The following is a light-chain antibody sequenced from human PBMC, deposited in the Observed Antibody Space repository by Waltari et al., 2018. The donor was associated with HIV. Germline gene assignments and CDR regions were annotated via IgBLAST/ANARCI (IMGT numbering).Light chain of an antibody. J-gene: IGLJ3*02. CDR1: TRALDKYKD. V-gene: IGLV2-14*01. CDR3: GSYISSASPE. Sequence: QSALTLPASVSGSPGPSLTISCTGTTRALDKYKDVPWYQPHPGNVPKLIISAVSFRPSEVSDDFSGSKSGATASLTISALQAEDEAYYFCGSYISSASPEFGGGTKVTVL. CDR2: AVS.